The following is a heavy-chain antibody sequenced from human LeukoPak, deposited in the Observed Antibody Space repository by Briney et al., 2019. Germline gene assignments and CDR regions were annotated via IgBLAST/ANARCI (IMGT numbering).Heavy chain of an antibody. D-gene: IGHD3-9*01. Sequence: PGGSLRLSCAASGFTFSDYYMSWIRQAPGKGLEWVSYISSSGSTIYYAVSVKGRFTISRDNAKNSLYLQMNSLRAEDTAVYYCARDKTYHDILTGPIDYWGLGTLVTVSS. J-gene: IGHJ4*02. CDR2: ISSSGSTI. CDR3: ARDKTYHDILTGPIDY. CDR1: GFTFSDYY. V-gene: IGHV3-11*01.